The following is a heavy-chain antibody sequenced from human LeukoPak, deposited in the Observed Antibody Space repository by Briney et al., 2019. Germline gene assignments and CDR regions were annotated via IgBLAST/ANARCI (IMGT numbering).Heavy chain of an antibody. CDR1: GGSISSGSYY. J-gene: IGHJ4*02. CDR2: IYTSGST. D-gene: IGHD3-22*01. CDR3: ASSEHYYDSSGYIDFFDY. V-gene: IGHV4-61*02. Sequence: SETLSLTCTVSGGSISSGSYYWSWIRQPAGKGLEWIGRIYTSGSTNYNPSLKSRVTISVDTSKNQFSLKLSSVTAADTAVYYCASSEHYYDSSGYIDFFDYWGQGTLVTVSS.